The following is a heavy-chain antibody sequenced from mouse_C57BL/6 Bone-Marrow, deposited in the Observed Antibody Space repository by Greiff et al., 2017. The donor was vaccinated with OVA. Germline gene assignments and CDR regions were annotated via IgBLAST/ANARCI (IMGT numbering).Heavy chain of an antibody. V-gene: IGHV7-3*01. CDR2: IRNKANGYTT. CDR1: GFTFTDYY. J-gene: IGHJ3*01. CDR3: ARSPAEVTTGWFAY. Sequence: EVQRVESGGGLVQPGGSLSLSCAASGFTFTDYYMSWVRQPPGKALEWLGFIRNKANGYTTEYSVSVQVRFTISRANSQSILYLQMNALRAEDNAAYYCARSPAEVTTGWFAYWGQGTLVTVSA. D-gene: IGHD2-2*01.